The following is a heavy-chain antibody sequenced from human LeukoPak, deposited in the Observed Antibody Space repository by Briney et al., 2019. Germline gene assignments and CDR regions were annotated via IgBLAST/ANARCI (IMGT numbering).Heavy chain of an antibody. Sequence: ASVKVSCKASGYTFTGYYMHWVRQAPGQGLEWMGWINPNSGGTNYAQKFQGRVTMTRDTSISTAYMELSRLRSDATAVYYCARVPFDFWSGYHSPVFDYWGQGTLVTVSS. CDR1: GYTFTGYY. J-gene: IGHJ4*02. CDR3: ARVPFDFWSGYHSPVFDY. V-gene: IGHV1-2*02. CDR2: INPNSGGT. D-gene: IGHD3-3*01.